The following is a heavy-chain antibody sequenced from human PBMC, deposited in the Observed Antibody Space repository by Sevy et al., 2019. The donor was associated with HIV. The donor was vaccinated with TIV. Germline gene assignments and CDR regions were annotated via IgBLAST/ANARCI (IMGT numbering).Heavy chain of an antibody. J-gene: IGHJ4*02. V-gene: IGHV3-33*01. CDR3: ARGADYFDSSGANFEY. Sequence: GGSLRLSCAASGFSFSNYGMHWVRQAPGKGLEWVALIWYDGSSKYYADSVKGRFTISRENSKNTLSLQMNSPRAEDTAVYYCARGADYFDSSGANFEYWGQGTLVTVSS. D-gene: IGHD3-22*01. CDR2: IWYDGSSK. CDR1: GFSFSNYG.